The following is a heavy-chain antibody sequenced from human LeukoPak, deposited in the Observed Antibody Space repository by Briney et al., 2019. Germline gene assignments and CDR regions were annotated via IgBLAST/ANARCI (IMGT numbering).Heavy chain of an antibody. V-gene: IGHV2-5*01. CDR2: HYWNNDK. CDR1: GFSLRTTGVA. J-gene: IGHJ4*02. D-gene: IGHD3-10*01. CDR3: AHKGRGSGSFTM. Sequence: SGPTLVNPTQTLTLTCTFSGFSLRTTGVAVGWIRQPPGKALEWLAVHYWNNDKSYSPSLKSRLTVTKDSSKNQVVLIMTNMDPVDTATYYCAHKGRGSGSFTMWGQGTLVTVSS.